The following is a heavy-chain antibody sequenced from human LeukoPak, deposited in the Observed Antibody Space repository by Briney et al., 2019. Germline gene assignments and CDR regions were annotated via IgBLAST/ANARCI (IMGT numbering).Heavy chain of an antibody. CDR3: ASREGDYLDAFDI. V-gene: IGHV4-30-4*01. J-gene: IGHJ3*02. CDR1: GGSISSGDYY. D-gene: IGHD4-17*01. CDR2: IYYSGST. Sequence: RTSETLSLTCTVSGGSISSGDYYWSWIRQPPGKGLEWIGYIYYSGSTYYNPSLKSRVTISVDTSKNQFSLKLSSVTAADTAVYYCASREGDYLDAFDIWGQGTIVTVSS.